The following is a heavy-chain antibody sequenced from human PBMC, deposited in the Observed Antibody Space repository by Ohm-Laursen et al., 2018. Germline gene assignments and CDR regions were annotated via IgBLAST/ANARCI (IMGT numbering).Heavy chain of an antibody. CDR1: GGSISSYY. CDR3: ARHRPARSTRGRPYYFDY. V-gene: IGHV4-59*07. CDR2: IYYSGST. D-gene: IGHD2-2*01. J-gene: IGHJ4*02. Sequence: SDTLSLTCTVSGGSISSYYWSWIRQPPGKGLEWIGYIYYSGSTNYNPSLKSRVTISVDTSKNQFSLKLSSVTAADTAVYYCARHRPARSTRGRPYYFDYWGQGTLVTVSS.